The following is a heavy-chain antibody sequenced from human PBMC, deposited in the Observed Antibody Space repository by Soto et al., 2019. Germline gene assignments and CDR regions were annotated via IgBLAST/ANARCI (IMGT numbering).Heavy chain of an antibody. D-gene: IGHD1-1*01. CDR2: ISARGDST. CDR3: AKAPTPLGF. Sequence: GGSLRLSCAASGFSFSSSTMNWVRQAPGKGLEWVSGISARGDSTYYADSVKGRFTISRDNSKNTLSLQMNSLRAEDTAVYYCAKAPTPLGFWGQGTLVTVSS. CDR1: GFSFSSST. J-gene: IGHJ4*02. V-gene: IGHV3-23*01.